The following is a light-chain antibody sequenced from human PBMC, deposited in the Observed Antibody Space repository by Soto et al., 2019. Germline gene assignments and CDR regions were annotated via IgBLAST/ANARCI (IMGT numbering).Light chain of an antibody. Sequence: EIVLTQSPATLSLSPGERATLSCMASQRVSSYLARYQQKPGQPPRLLIYDASNRATGIPARFSGSGSGTDFTLTISSLEPEDFAVYYCQQRGSWPQLTFGGGTKVDI. J-gene: IGKJ4*01. CDR1: QRVSSY. CDR3: QQRGSWPQLT. CDR2: DAS. V-gene: IGKV3-11*01.